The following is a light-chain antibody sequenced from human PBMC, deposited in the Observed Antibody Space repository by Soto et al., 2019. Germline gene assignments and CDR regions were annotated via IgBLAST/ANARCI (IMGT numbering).Light chain of an antibody. CDR3: QHFGGSSYT. V-gene: IGKV3-20*01. Sequence: DIVLTQSPGTLSLSPGETATLSCRASQSVNSNDLAWYQQKPGQAPRLLIYGASARATGIPDRFSGSGSGTDFTRAISRLEHEDFAVYYCQHFGGSSYTFGQGTKLEIK. J-gene: IGKJ2*01. CDR2: GAS. CDR1: QSVNSND.